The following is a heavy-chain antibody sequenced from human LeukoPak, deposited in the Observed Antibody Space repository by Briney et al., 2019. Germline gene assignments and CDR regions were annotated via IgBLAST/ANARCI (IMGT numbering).Heavy chain of an antibody. D-gene: IGHD2-8*01. CDR1: GGSISSYY. Sequence: NPSETLSLTCTVSGGSISSYYWSWIRQPPGKGLEWIGYIHYSGSTNYNPSLKSRVTISVDTSKNEFSLKLSSVTAADTAVYYCARGTCSNGVCYRYGEGFHHWGQGTLVTVSS. V-gene: IGHV4-59*01. CDR3: ARGTCSNGVCYRYGEGFHH. CDR2: IHYSGST. J-gene: IGHJ4*02.